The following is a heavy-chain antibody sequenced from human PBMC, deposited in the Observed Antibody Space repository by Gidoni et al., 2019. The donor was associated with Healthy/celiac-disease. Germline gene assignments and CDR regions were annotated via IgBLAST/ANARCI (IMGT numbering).Heavy chain of an antibody. CDR3: AKDPQFGYYGSGSYFDY. D-gene: IGHD3-10*01. V-gene: IGHV3-23*01. CDR1: GVTFSSYA. CDR2: ISGSGGST. J-gene: IGHJ4*02. Sequence: ELQLLESGGGLVQPGGSLRLSCAASGVTFSSYAMSWVRQAPGKGLEWVSAISGSGGSTYYADSVKGRFTISRDNSKNTLYLQMNSLRAEDTAVYYCAKDPQFGYYGSGSYFDYWGQGTLVTVSS.